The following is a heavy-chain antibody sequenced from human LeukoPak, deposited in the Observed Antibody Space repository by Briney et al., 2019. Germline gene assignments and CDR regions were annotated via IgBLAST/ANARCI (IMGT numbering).Heavy chain of an antibody. CDR1: GFRFNNYA. V-gene: IGHV3-23*01. J-gene: IGHJ3*02. D-gene: IGHD1/OR15-1a*01. Sequence: GGPLHLSFAASGFRFNNYAMGGRRQAPGRGLEWVSIVVRSGDAAYYADSVKGRFAISRDNSKKTVYLQMNGLRGEDTAVYYCAREFPLEQALPAFDIWGQGTMVTVS. CDR2: VVRSGDAA. CDR3: AREFPLEQALPAFDI.